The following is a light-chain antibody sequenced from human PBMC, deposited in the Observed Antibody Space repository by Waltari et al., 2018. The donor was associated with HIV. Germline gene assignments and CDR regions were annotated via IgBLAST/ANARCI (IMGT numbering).Light chain of an antibody. CDR1: SSNIGTNS. CDR3: AAWDDSLRGWV. Sequence: QSLLTQPPSASGTPGQRVTISCSGSSSNIGTNSVNWYHHLPGTAPNLLIYNNNQRPSGVPDRCSGSKSGTSASLAISGLQSEDEADYYCAAWDDSLRGWVFGRGTKLEVL. V-gene: IGLV1-44*01. J-gene: IGLJ3*02. CDR2: NNN.